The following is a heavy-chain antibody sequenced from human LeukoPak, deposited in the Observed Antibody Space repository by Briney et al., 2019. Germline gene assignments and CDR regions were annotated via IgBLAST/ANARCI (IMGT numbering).Heavy chain of an antibody. CDR1: GYTFTSYG. V-gene: IGHV1-18*01. CDR3: ARDYSSSWYY. D-gene: IGHD6-13*01. CDR2: ISAYNGNT. J-gene: IGHJ4*02. Sequence: ASVKVSCKASGYTFTSYGISWVRQAPGQGLEWMGWISAYNGNTNYAQKFQGRVTMTRDTSISTAYMELSRLRSDDTAVYYCARDYSSSWYYWGQGTLVTVSS.